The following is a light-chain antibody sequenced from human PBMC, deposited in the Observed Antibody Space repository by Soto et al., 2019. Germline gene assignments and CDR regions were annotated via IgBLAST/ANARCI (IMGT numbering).Light chain of an antibody. CDR3: AAWDDSLNGVV. CDR1: SSNIGSNT. J-gene: IGLJ2*01. V-gene: IGLV1-44*01. CDR2: SNN. Sequence: QSVLTQPPSASGTPGPGVTISLSGSSSNIGSNTVNWYQQLPGTAPKLLIYSNNQRPSGVPDRFSGSKSGTSASLAISGLQSEDEADYYCAAWDDSLNGVVFGGGTQLTVL.